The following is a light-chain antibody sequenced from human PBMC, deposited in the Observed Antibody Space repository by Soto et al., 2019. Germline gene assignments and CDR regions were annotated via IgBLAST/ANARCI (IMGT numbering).Light chain of an antibody. J-gene: IGKJ2*01. V-gene: IGKV3-20*01. CDR1: QSVSSSY. CDR2: GAS. Sequence: EIVLTQSPGTLSLSPGERATLSCRASQSVSSSYLAWYQQQPGQAPRLLIYGASSRATGIPDRFSGSGSGTDFTLTISRLEPEDFAVYYCQLYGSFGQGTKLEIK. CDR3: QLYGS.